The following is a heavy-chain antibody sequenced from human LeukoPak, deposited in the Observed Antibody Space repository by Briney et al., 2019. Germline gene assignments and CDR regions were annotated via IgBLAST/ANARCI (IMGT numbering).Heavy chain of an antibody. CDR3: AEGGQWLRV. Sequence: PSETLSLTCTVSGGSISNYCGSCIRQPAGKGLEWIGRICNSGSTNYNPSLKSRVTMSVDTSKNKFSLKLTSVTAADTAVYYCAEGGQWLRVWGQGTLVTVSS. V-gene: IGHV4-4*07. CDR2: ICNSGST. CDR1: GGSISNYC. D-gene: IGHD6-19*01. J-gene: IGHJ4*02.